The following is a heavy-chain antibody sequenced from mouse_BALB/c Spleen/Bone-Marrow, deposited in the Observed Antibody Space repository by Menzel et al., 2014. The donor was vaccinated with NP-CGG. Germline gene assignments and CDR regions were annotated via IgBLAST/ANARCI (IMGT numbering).Heavy chain of an antibody. V-gene: IGHV14-3*02. Sequence: VQLQQPGAELVKPGASVKLSCTASGFNIEDTYIHWVKQRPEQGLEWIGRIDPANGNTKYDPKFQGKATITADTSSNTAYLQLSSLTSEDTAVYYCAEITTAAYYVMDYWGQGPSVTVSS. CDR3: AEITTAAYYVMDY. CDR1: GFNIEDTY. D-gene: IGHD1-2*01. CDR2: IDPANGNT. J-gene: IGHJ4*01.